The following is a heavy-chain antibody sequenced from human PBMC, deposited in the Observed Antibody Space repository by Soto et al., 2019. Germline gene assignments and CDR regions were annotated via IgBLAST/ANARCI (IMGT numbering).Heavy chain of an antibody. Sequence: PGGSLRLSCTASGFTFSNYALSWVRQAAGKGLEWISAINGDGANTYHADSVKGRFTISRDNSRNTLYLQMNSLRAEDTAIYYCAKRSVSGAYSPFDYWGQGTLVTVSS. CDR2: INGDGANT. CDR3: AKRSVSGAYSPFDY. CDR1: GFTFSNYA. J-gene: IGHJ4*02. V-gene: IGHV3-23*01. D-gene: IGHD1-26*01.